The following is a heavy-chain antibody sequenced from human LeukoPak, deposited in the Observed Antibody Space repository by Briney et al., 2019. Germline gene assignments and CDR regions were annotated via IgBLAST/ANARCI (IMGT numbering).Heavy chain of an antibody. Sequence: GGSLRLSCAASGFTVSSNYMSWVRQAPGKGLEWVSVIYSGGSTYYADSVKGRFTISRDNSKNTLYLQMNSLRAEDTAVYYCARRVRNRGDFDYWGQGTLVTVSS. CDR2: IYSGGST. CDR1: GFTVSSNY. J-gene: IGHJ4*02. CDR3: ARRVRNRGDFDY. D-gene: IGHD1-14*01. V-gene: IGHV3-53*01.